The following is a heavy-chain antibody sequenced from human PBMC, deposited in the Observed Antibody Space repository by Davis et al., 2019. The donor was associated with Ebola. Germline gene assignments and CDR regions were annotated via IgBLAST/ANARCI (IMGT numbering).Heavy chain of an antibody. CDR3: ARGALVATIKYNWFDP. Sequence: PGGSLRLSCAASGFTFSNYGMHWVRQAPGKGLEWVAVISYDGSSKYYADSVKGRFTISRDNSKNTLYLQMGSLRAEDMAVYYCARGALVATIKYNWFDPWGQGTLVTVSS. J-gene: IGHJ5*02. V-gene: IGHV3-30*03. CDR1: GFTFSNYG. CDR2: ISYDGSSK. D-gene: IGHD5-12*01.